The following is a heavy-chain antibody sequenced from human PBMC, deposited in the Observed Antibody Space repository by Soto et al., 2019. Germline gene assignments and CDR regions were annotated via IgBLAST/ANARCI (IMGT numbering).Heavy chain of an antibody. V-gene: IGHV3-13*01. CDR2: IGTAGDT. CDR1: GFTFSSHD. D-gene: IGHD6-13*01. J-gene: IGHJ4*02. Sequence: EVQLVESGGGLVQPGGSLRLSCIVSGFTFSSHDMHWVRQTTGRGLEWVSAIGTAGDTFYSGSVKGRFTVSRDNAKNSLHLQMNRLRADDSAVYYCARATAGYDYWGQGTLVTVSS. CDR3: ARATAGYDY.